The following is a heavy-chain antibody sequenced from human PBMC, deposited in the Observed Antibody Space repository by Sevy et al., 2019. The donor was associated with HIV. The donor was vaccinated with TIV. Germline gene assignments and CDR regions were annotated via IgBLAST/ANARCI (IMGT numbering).Heavy chain of an antibody. V-gene: IGHV3-21*01. CDR2: ISFSGNYI. Sequence: GSLRLSCVASGINFKTYKINWVRQTPGKGLEWVSSISFSGNYIYYADFAKGRFTISRDNARNSLYLQMISLTAEDTAVYYCATSSGRALDYWGQGTLVTVSS. J-gene: IGHJ4*02. CDR1: GINFKTYK. CDR3: ATSSGRALDY.